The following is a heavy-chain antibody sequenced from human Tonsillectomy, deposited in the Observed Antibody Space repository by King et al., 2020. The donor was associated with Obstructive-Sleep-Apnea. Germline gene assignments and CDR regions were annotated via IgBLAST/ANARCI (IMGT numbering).Heavy chain of an antibody. J-gene: IGHJ4*02. D-gene: IGHD3-10*01. V-gene: IGHV4-4*07. Sequence: QLQESGPGLVKPSETLSLTCTVSGGSISSYYWSWIRQPAGKGMEWIGRIHTSGSTNYNPSLKSRVTMSVDTSKNHFSLKLSSGTAADTAVYYCASWKVRGVIQEYWGQGTLVTVSS. CDR3: ASWKVRGVIQEY. CDR2: IHTSGST. CDR1: GGSISSYY.